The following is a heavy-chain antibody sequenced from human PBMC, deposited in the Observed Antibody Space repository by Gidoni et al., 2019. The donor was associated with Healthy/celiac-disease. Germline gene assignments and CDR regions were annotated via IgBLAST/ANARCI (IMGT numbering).Heavy chain of an antibody. J-gene: IGHJ4*02. CDR1: GFTFDDYT. V-gene: IGHV3-43*01. CDR3: VTARPPSGDVSY. CDR2: ISWDGGST. D-gene: IGHD3-10*01. Sequence: EVQLVASGGVVVQPGGSLRLSCAASGFTFDDYTMHWVRQAPGKGLEWVSLISWDGGSTYYADSVKGRFTISRDNSKNSLYLQMNSLRTEDTAVYYCVTARPPSGDVSYWGQGTLVTVSS.